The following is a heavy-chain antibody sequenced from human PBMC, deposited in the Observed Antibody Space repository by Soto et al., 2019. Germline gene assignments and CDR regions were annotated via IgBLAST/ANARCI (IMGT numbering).Heavy chain of an antibody. Sequence: EVQLVESGGDLVQPGRSLRLSCTTSGFTFGDYAVSWLRQAPGKGLEWVSFIRSKASGGTAEYAASVKGRFTISRDDSKSIAYLQMNSLKTEDTAVYYCSRDLLGVSAFDIWGQGTMVTVSS. CDR3: SRDLLGVSAFDI. CDR2: IRSKASGGTA. CDR1: GFTFGDYA. J-gene: IGHJ3*02. D-gene: IGHD3-16*01. V-gene: IGHV3-49*03.